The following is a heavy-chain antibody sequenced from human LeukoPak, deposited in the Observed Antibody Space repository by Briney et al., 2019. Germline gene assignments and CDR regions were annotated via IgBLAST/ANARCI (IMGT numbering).Heavy chain of an antibody. CDR3: AREIPXYXXXXXQXXDY. Sequence: PSETLSLTCTVSGGSINNYYWSWVRQPPGAGLEWLAYIYYTGSTNYNPSLKTRLTISVDTSKNQFSLRLNSVTAADTAVYYCAREIPXYXXXXXQXXDYXGXXTLVTX. D-gene: IGHD3-10*01. J-gene: IGHJ4*01. V-gene: IGHV4-59*12. CDR1: GGSINNYY. CDR2: IYYTGST.